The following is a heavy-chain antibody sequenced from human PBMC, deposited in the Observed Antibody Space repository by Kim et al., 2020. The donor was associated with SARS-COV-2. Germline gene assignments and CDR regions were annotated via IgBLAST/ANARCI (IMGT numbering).Heavy chain of an antibody. J-gene: IGHJ3*02. D-gene: IGHD3-22*01. CDR1: GYTFTSYY. V-gene: IGHV1-46*01. CDR2: INPSGGST. CDR3: ARGVDYYDSSGHAFDI. Sequence: ASVKVSCKASGYTFTSYYMHWVRQAPGQGLEWMGIINPSGGSTSYAQKFQGRVTMTRDTSTSTVYMELSSLRSEDTAVYYCARGVDYYDSSGHAFDIWGQGTVVTVSS.